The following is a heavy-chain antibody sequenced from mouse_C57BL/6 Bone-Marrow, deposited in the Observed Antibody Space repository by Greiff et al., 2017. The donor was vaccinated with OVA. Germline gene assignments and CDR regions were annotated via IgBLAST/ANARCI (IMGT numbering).Heavy chain of an antibody. J-gene: IGHJ3*01. CDR1: GYTFTSYW. V-gene: IGHV1-69*01. Sequence: QVQLQQSGAELVMPGASVKLSCKASGYTFTSYWMHWVKQRPGQGLEWIGEIDPSDSYTNYNQKFKGKSTLTVDKSSSTAYMQLSSLTSEDSAVYYCARGAYWGRGTLVTVSA. CDR3: ARGAY. CDR2: IDPSDSYT.